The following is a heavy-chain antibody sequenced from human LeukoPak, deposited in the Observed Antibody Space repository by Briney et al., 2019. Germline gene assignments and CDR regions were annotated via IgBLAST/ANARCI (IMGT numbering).Heavy chain of an antibody. V-gene: IGHV4-38-2*02. CDR2: IYHSGST. J-gene: IGHJ6*03. Sequence: SETLSLTCTVSGYSISSGYYWGWIRQPPGKGLEWIGSIYHSGSTYYNPSLKSRVTISVDTSKNQFSLKLSSVTAADTAVYYCARDHGYSSSSYAYYYYYYMDVWGKGTTATVSS. CDR3: ARDHGYSSSSYAYYYYYYMDV. CDR1: GYSISSGYY. D-gene: IGHD6-6*01.